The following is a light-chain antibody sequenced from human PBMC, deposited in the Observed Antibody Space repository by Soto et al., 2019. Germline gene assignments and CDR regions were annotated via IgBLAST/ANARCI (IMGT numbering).Light chain of an antibody. CDR2: DAS. CDR1: QSVSSY. CDR3: QQRSNWTLT. Sequence: EFVMTQSPATLSVSPGERATLSCRASQSVSSYLAWYHQKPGQAPRLLIYDASNRATGIPARFSGSGSGTDFNLTISRLETEDFAVYDCQQRSNWTLTFGGGTKVDIK. V-gene: IGKV3-11*01. J-gene: IGKJ4*01.